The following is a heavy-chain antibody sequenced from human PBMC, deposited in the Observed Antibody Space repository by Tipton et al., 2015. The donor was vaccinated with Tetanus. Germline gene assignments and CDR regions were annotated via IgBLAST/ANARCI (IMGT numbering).Heavy chain of an antibody. CDR1: GISFSDSY. J-gene: IGHJ6*02. CDR2: ISGSGNTI. CDR3: ARDRRSYIASAGYGMDV. D-gene: IGHD3-9*01. V-gene: IGHV3-11*01. Sequence: SLRLSCAASGISFSDSYMSWIRQAPGKGLEWVSYISGSGNTIYLADSVKGRMTTSRDNGKTSVYLQMNSLRAEDTAVYYCARDRRSYIASAGYGMDVWGQGTPVTASS.